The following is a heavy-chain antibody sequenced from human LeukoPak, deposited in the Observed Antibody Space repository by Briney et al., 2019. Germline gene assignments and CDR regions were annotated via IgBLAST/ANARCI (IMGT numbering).Heavy chain of an antibody. V-gene: IGHV4-61*08. Sequence: SQTLSLTCTVSGGSISSGDYYWSWIRQPPGKWLEWIGEINHSGSTNYNPPLKSRVTISVDTSKNQFSLKLSSVTAADTAVYYCARGKVEMATIFGPVATILFDYWGQGTLVTVSS. J-gene: IGHJ4*02. CDR1: GGSISSGDYY. CDR3: ARGKVEMATIFGPVATILFDY. CDR2: INHSGST. D-gene: IGHD5-24*01.